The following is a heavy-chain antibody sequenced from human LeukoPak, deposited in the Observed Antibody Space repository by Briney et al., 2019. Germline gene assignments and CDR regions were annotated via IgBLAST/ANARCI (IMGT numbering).Heavy chain of an antibody. J-gene: IGHJ4*02. D-gene: IGHD1-26*01. Sequence: SETLSLTCTVSGGSISSYYWSWIQQPAGKGLEWIGRIYTSGSTNYNASLKSRVSMSVDTSKNQFSPKLSSVTAADTAVFYCARENSGSYREFDYWGQGTLVTVSS. CDR2: IYTSGST. V-gene: IGHV4-4*07. CDR1: GGSISSYY. CDR3: ARENSGSYREFDY.